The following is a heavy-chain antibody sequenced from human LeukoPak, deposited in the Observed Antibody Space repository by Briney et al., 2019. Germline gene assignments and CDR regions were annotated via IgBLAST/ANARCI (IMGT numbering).Heavy chain of an antibody. J-gene: IGHJ3*02. CDR2: ISWNSGSI. D-gene: IGHD1-26*01. V-gene: IGHV3-9*01. Sequence: GGSLRLSCAASGFTFDDYAMHWVRPAPGKGLEWVSGISWNSGSIGYADSVKGRFTISRDNAKNSLYLQMISLRAEDTALYYCAKDISGSHGAFDIWGQGTMVTVSS. CDR1: GFTFDDYA. CDR3: AKDISGSHGAFDI.